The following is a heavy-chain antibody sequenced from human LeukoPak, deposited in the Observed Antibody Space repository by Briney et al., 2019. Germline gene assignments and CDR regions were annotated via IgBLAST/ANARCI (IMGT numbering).Heavy chain of an antibody. CDR2: IYPGDSDT. Sequence: GASLKISCEGSGYSFTSYWIGWVRQMPGKGLEWVGIIYPGDSDTRYSQSFQGQVTISADKSISTAYLQWSSLKASDTAMYYCARSHCSSTSCYVTWFDPWGQGTLVSVSS. CDR3: ARSHCSSTSCYVTWFDP. CDR1: GYSFTSYW. J-gene: IGHJ5*02. D-gene: IGHD2-2*01. V-gene: IGHV5-51*01.